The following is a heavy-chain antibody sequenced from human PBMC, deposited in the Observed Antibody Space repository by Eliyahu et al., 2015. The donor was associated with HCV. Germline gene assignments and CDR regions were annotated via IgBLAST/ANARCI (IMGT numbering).Heavy chain of an antibody. J-gene: IGHJ6*02. CDR1: GFSLSTXGMC. Sequence: QVTLRESGPALVKPTQTLTLTCTFSGFSLSTXGMCVSWXXQPPGKALEWLARIDWDDGKXYSTSXKTRLTISKDTSXNQVVLTMTNMDPVDTATYYCARDSAYCSGGSCPSRPNYYYYYGMDVWGQGTTVTVSS. V-gene: IGHV2-70*15. CDR2: IDWDDGK. CDR3: ARDSAYCSGGSCPSRPNYYYYYGMDV. D-gene: IGHD2-15*01.